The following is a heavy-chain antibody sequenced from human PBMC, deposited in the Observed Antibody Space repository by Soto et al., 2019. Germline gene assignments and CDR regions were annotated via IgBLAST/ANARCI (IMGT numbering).Heavy chain of an antibody. Sequence: PGGSLRLSCTASGFTFGDYAMSWFRQAPGKGLEWVGFIRSKAYGGTTEYAASVKGRFTISRDDSKSIAYLQMNSLKTEDTAVYYCTRDRGGSYYNEGPYWGQGTLVTVSS. CDR3: TRDRGGSYYNEGPY. D-gene: IGHD1-26*01. J-gene: IGHJ4*02. CDR2: IRSKAYGGTT. V-gene: IGHV3-49*03. CDR1: GFTFGDYA.